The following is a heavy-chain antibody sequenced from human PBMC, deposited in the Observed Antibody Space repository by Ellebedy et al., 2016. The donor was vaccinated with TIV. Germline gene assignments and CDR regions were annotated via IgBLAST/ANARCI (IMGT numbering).Heavy chain of an antibody. CDR3: ARDRAYYDFWSGYSNYYGMDV. D-gene: IGHD3-3*01. J-gene: IGHJ6*02. V-gene: IGHV4-59*01. Sequence: SETLSLTCTVSGGSISSYYWSWIRQPPGKGLEWIGYIYYSGSTNYNPPLKSRVTISVDTSKNQFSLKLSSVTAADTAVYYCARDRAYYDFWSGYSNYYGMDVWGRGTTVTVSS. CDR1: GGSISSYY. CDR2: IYYSGST.